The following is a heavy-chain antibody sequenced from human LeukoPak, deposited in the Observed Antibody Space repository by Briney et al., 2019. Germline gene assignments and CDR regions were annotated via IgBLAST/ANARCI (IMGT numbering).Heavy chain of an antibody. CDR1: GFTFSSYA. D-gene: IGHD7-27*01. J-gene: IGHJ4*02. CDR2: ISVIGGRT. CDR3: AKGDWGFPVDY. V-gene: IGHV3-23*01. Sequence: GGSLRLSCAASGFTFSSYAMSWVRQAPGVGLEWVSGISVIGGRTNYADSVKGRFTISRDNSKNTLYLQMNSLRAEDTAVYYCAKGDWGFPVDYWGQGTLVTVSS.